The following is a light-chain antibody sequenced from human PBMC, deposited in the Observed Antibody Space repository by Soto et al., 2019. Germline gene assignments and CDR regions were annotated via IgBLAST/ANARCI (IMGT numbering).Light chain of an antibody. Sequence: ELVVTQSPATLSVSPGERATLSCRASQSVSSNLAWYQQKPGQAPRLLIYGASTRATGTPARFSGSGSGTEFTLTISSLQSEDFAVYYCHQYDNWPKTFGQGTRLEI. CDR2: GAS. J-gene: IGKJ5*01. CDR1: QSVSSN. V-gene: IGKV3-15*01. CDR3: HQYDNWPKT.